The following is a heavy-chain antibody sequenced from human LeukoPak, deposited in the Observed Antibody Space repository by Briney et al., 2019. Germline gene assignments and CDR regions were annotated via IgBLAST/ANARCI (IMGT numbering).Heavy chain of an antibody. CDR1: GFIVSSNY. CDR3: ARAAYDGNGYTANHDY. J-gene: IGHJ4*02. Sequence: GEPLRLSCATSGFIVSSNYMSWVRQAPGKRLEWVSVLYSDGTTYYADSVKGRFTISRDNSKNTLFLQMNNLRAEDTAVYYCARAAYDGNGYTANHDYWGRGTLVTVSS. CDR2: LYSDGTT. D-gene: IGHD3-22*01. V-gene: IGHV3-53*01.